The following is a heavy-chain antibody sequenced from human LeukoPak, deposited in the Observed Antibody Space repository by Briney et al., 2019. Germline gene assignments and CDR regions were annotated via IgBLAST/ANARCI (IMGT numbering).Heavy chain of an antibody. CDR2: ISSSSSYI. V-gene: IGHV3-21*01. CDR1: GFTFSSYS. J-gene: IGHJ3*02. Sequence: GGSLRLSCAASGFTFSSYSMNWVRQAPGKGLEWVSSISSSSSYIYYADSVKGRFTISRNNAKNSLYLQMNSLRAEDTAVYYCARVQFPGDRANAIAAFDIWGQGTMVTVSS. CDR3: ARVQFPGDRANAIAAFDI. D-gene: IGHD2-8*01.